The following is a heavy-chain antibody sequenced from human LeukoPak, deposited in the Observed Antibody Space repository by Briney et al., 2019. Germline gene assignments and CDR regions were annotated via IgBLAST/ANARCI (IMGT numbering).Heavy chain of an antibody. Sequence: PGGSLRLSCAASGFTFSSYAMSWVRQAPRKGLEWVSAISGSGGSTYYADSVKGRFTISRDNSKNTLYLHMNSLRAEDTAIYFCAKDPANQLLYPAHFSHWGQGTLVTVSS. CDR2: ISGSGGST. V-gene: IGHV3-23*01. D-gene: IGHD2-2*01. CDR1: GFTFSSYA. J-gene: IGHJ1*01. CDR3: AKDPANQLLYPAHFSH.